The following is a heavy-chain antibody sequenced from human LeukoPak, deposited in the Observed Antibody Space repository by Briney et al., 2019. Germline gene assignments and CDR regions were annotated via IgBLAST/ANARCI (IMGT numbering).Heavy chain of an antibody. CDR2: IYYSGST. J-gene: IGHJ5*02. D-gene: IGHD3-22*01. CDR3: ARDRDLYDSSGYYRWFDP. Sequence: SETLSLTCTVSGGSISSYYWSWVRQPPGKGLEWIGYIYYSGSTNYNPSLKCRVTISVDTSKNQFSLKLSSVTAADTAVYYCARDRDLYDSSGYYRWFDPWGQGTLVTVSS. CDR1: GGSISSYY. V-gene: IGHV4-59*01.